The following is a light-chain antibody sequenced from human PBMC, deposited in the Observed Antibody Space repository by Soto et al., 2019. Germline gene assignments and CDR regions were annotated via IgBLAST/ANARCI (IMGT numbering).Light chain of an antibody. V-gene: IGKV1-5*03. Sequence: MTQSPATLSVSPGERATLSCRASQSVSSNLAWYQQKPGKAPKLLIYKATRLGRGVASRLSGSGSGTEFTLTIISLQPEDFATDYCQQPNSLPITFGQGTRLEIK. CDR2: KAT. CDR1: QSVSSN. J-gene: IGKJ5*01. CDR3: QQPNSLPIT.